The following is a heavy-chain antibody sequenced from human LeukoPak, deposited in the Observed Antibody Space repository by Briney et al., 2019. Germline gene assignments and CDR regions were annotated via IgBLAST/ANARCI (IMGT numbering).Heavy chain of an antibody. Sequence: ASVKVSCKASGYTFTSYYMHWVRQAPGQGLEWMGIINPSGGSTSYAQRFQGRVTMTRDTSTSAVYMELSSLRSEDTAVYYCARVSGIVGATTDYWGQGTLVTVSS. CDR3: ARVSGIVGATTDY. D-gene: IGHD1-26*01. CDR2: INPSGGST. J-gene: IGHJ4*02. CDR1: GYTFTSYY. V-gene: IGHV1-46*01.